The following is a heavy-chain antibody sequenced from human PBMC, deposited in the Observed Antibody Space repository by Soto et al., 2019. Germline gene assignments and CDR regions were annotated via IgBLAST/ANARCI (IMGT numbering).Heavy chain of an antibody. J-gene: IGHJ4*02. CDR3: AKDALRSGSGTYYGFFDY. V-gene: IGHV3-23*01. Sequence: GGSLRLSCAASGFTFSSYAMNWVRQAPGKGLEWVSQAPGKGLEWVSAISASDGSTFYADSVKGRFTISRDNSKNTLYLQMNSLRAEETALYYCAKDALRSGSGTYYGFFDYWGQGTLVTVSS. CDR1: GFTFSSYA. CDR2: ISASDGST. D-gene: IGHD3-10*01.